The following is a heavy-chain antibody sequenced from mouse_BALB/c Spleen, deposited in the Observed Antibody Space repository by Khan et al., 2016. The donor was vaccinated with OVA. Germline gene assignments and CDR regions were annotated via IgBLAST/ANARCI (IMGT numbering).Heavy chain of an antibody. CDR1: RFAFISYD. D-gene: IGHD2-10*01. Sequence: EVELVESGGGLVKPGGSLKLSCAASRFAFISYDMSWVRQTPEKRLEWVATISSGGSYSYYPDSVKGRFTISRDIDRKTLYLQMSSLRSEDTAFYYCARPSYYGNPWFTYWGQGTLVTVSA. V-gene: IGHV5-9*02. CDR2: ISSGGSYS. J-gene: IGHJ3*01. CDR3: ARPSYYGNPWFTY.